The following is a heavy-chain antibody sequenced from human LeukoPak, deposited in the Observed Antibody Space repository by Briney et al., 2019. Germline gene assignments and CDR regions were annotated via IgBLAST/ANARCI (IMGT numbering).Heavy chain of an antibody. Sequence: PGGSLRLSCAASGFTFSSSAMHWVRQAPGKGLEWVAVISYDESNKYYADSVKGRFTISRDSSKNTLYLQMNSLRAEDTAVYYCARGTDTKPFWSGYWVDVWGQGTTVTVSS. CDR3: ARGTDTKPFWSGYWVDV. CDR2: ISYDESNK. D-gene: IGHD3-3*01. CDR1: GFTFSSSA. V-gene: IGHV3-30*03. J-gene: IGHJ6*02.